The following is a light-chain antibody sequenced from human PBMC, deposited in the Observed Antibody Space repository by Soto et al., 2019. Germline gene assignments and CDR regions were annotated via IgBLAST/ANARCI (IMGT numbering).Light chain of an antibody. J-gene: IGKJ1*01. CDR3: QQYGSLSWT. V-gene: IGKV3-20*01. Sequence: EIVLTQSPGTLPLSPGEGATLSCRACQNVDSNYLAWYQQKPGQAPRIILFGASGRATGIPDRFSGSGSGTDFTLTISRLEPEDFAVYYCQQYGSLSWTFGQGTKGDIK. CDR2: GAS. CDR1: QNVDSNY.